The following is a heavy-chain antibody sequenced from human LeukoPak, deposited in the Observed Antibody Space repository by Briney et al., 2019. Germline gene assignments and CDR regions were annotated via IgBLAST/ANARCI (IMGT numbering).Heavy chain of an antibody. D-gene: IGHD1-26*01. J-gene: IGHJ4*02. CDR3: GSGGWLLDY. CDR1: GFTFRTHW. CDR2: INTDGRTT. V-gene: IGHV3-74*01. Sequence: GGSLRLSCVGSGFTFRTHWVNWVRQAPGKGLVWVSRINTDGRTTTYADSVKGRFTISRDNAKNTVYLQMNSLRAEDTAVYYCGSGGWLLDYWGQGTPVTVPS.